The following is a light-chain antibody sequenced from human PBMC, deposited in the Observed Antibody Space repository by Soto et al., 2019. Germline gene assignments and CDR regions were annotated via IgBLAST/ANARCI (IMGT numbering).Light chain of an antibody. CDR1: STNIGSNT. Sequence: QAVVTQPPSASGTPGQRVTIICSGGSTNIGSNTVNWYQQFPGTAPNLLIYTNNQRPAGVPDRFFGSKSGTSASLAISGLQSEDEADYYCAAWDDSLNGLIFGGGTQLTVL. J-gene: IGLJ2*01. CDR2: TNN. V-gene: IGLV1-44*01. CDR3: AAWDDSLNGLI.